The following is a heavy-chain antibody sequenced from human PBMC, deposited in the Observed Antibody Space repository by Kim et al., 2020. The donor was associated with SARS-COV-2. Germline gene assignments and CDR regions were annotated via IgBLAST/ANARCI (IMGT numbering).Heavy chain of an antibody. CDR1: GGSFSGYY. CDR2: INHSGST. D-gene: IGHD2-15*01. Sequence: SETLSLTCAVYGGSFSGYYWSWIRQPPGKGLEWIGEINHSGSTNYNPSLKSRVTISVDTSKNQFSLKLSSVTAADTAVYYCARWALLGYCSGGSCYTPEWYYYGMDVWGQGTTVTVSS. J-gene: IGHJ6*02. CDR3: ARWALLGYCSGGSCYTPEWYYYGMDV. V-gene: IGHV4-34*01.